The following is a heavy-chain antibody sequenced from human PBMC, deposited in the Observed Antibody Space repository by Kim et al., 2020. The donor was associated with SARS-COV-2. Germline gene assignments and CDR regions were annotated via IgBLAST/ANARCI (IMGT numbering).Heavy chain of an antibody. J-gene: IGHJ4*02. CDR2: IYYSRSI. Sequence: SETLSLTCTVSGGSISTGDYYWSWIRQPPGKGLEWIAYIYYSRSIYYNPSLKGRVIISVDTSKNQLSLKLTSVTAADTAVYYCARVNRGNYYDSSGSYVPFYGFDYWGQGALVTVSS. D-gene: IGHD3-22*01. CDR1: GGSISTGDYY. V-gene: IGHV4-30-4*01. CDR3: ARVNRGNYYDSSGSYVPFYGFDY.